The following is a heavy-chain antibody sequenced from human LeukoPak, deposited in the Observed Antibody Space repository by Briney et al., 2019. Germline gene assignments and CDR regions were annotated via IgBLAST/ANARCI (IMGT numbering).Heavy chain of an antibody. CDR2: IYYSGIT. D-gene: IGHD2-2*01. Sequence: PSETLSLTCTLSGGSISSSSFYWGWIRQPPGKGLECIGTIYYSGITYYNSSLKSRVTISVDTSKNQFSLKLSSVTAADTAVYFCARSGPAAGRPDAFDSWRQQTIVTVSS. V-gene: IGHV4-39*07. J-gene: IGHJ3*02. CDR1: GGSISSSSFY. CDR3: ARSGPAAGRPDAFDS.